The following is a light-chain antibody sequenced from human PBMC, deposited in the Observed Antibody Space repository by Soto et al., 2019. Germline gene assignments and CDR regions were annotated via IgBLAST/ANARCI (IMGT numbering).Light chain of an antibody. J-gene: IGLJ1*01. CDR1: SSDVGGYNY. CDR3: SSYTTSNTRQIV. Sequence: QSVLTQLASVSWSPGQSITISCTGTSSDVGGYNYVSWYQQHPGKAPKPMIYDVSNRPSGVSNRFSGSKSDNTASLTISGLQPEDEADYYCSSYTTSNTRQIVFGTGTKVTVL. V-gene: IGLV2-14*01. CDR2: DVS.